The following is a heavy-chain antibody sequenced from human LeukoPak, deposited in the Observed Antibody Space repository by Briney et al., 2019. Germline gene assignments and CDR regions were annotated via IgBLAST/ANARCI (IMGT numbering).Heavy chain of an antibody. J-gene: IGHJ3*02. V-gene: IGHV1-69*05. CDR3: ARDRYSGSLGAFDI. CDR1: GYTFTTHN. Sequence: ASVKVSCKASGYTFTTHNINWVRQAPGQGLEWMGWIIPIFGTAYYAQKFQGRVTITTDESTSTAYMELSSLRPEDTAVYYCARDRYSGSLGAFDIWGQGTMVTVSS. CDR2: IIPIFGTA. D-gene: IGHD1-26*01.